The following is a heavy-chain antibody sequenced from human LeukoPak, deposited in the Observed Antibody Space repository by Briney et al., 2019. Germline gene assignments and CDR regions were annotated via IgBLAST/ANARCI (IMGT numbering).Heavy chain of an antibody. D-gene: IGHD6-19*01. Sequence: SVKVSCKASGGTFSSYPISWVRQAPGQGLEWMGRIIPIFGTANYAQKFQGRVTINTDESTSTAYMELSSLRSEDTAVYYCARDRLAVPYYFDYWGQGTLVTVSS. CDR1: GGTFSSYP. V-gene: IGHV1-69*05. J-gene: IGHJ4*02. CDR3: ARDRLAVPYYFDY. CDR2: IIPIFGTA.